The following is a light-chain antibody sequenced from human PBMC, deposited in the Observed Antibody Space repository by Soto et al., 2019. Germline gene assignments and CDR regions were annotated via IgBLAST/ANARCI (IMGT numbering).Light chain of an antibody. CDR2: GAS. CDR1: QSVSSN. J-gene: IGKJ1*01. CDR3: QQYGSSGT. V-gene: IGKV3-20*01. Sequence: EIVLTQSPATLSVSXGXXXXXSXRASQSVSSNLVWYQQKPGQATRLLIYGASNRATGIPDRFSGSGSGTDFTLTISRLEPEDFAVYYCQQYGSSGTFGQGTNVDVK.